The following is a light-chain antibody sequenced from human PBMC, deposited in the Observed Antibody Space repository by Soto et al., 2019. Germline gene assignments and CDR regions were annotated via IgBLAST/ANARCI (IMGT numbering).Light chain of an antibody. CDR1: SSDVGGYNF. V-gene: IGLV2-14*01. Sequence: QSALTQPASVSGSPGQWITISCTGTSSDVGGYNFVSWYQQYPDKAPKLMIHDVTSRPSGVSNRFSGSKSGTTASLTISGLQAEDEADYYCCSYASSTSYVFGTGTKVTVL. J-gene: IGLJ1*01. CDR3: CSYASSTSYV. CDR2: DVT.